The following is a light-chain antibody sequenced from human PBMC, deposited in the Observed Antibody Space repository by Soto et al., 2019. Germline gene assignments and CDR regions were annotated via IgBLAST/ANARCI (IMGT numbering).Light chain of an antibody. Sequence: DIQMTQSPSTLPASIADSVTITRRASQNINNWLAWYQQKPGKAPKLLIYKASSLESGVPSRFSGSGSGTEFTLTISSLQPDDLATYYCQHYDHYPITFGQGTRLEI. CDR1: QNINNW. J-gene: IGKJ5*01. V-gene: IGKV1-5*03. CDR2: KAS. CDR3: QHYDHYPIT.